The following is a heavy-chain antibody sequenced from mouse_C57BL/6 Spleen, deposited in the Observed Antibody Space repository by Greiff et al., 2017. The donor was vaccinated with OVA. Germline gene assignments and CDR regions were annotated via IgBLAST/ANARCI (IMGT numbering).Heavy chain of an antibody. V-gene: IGHV5-4*01. Sequence: EVHLVESGGGLVKPGGSLKLSCAASGFTFSSYAMSWVRQTPEKRLEWVATISDGGSYTYYPDNVKGRFTISRDNAKNNLYLQMSHLKSEDTAMYYCARGGWLLPVDYWGQGTTLTVSS. J-gene: IGHJ2*01. CDR2: ISDGGSYT. CDR1: GFTFSSYA. CDR3: ARGGWLLPVDY. D-gene: IGHD2-3*01.